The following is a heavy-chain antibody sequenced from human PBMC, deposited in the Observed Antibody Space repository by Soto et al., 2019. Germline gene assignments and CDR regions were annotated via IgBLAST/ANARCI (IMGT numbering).Heavy chain of an antibody. CDR3: AFNSGSGSYYFDY. CDR1: GCNFRRYA. Sequence: PGGSLRLSCAASGCNFRRYAMWWVRQAPGKGLECVSAISGGGETTYYADSVKGRFTISRDNSKNTLYLQMNSLRAEDTAVYYCAFNSGSGSYYFDYWGQGTLVTVSS. D-gene: IGHD3-10*01. CDR2: ISGGGETT. J-gene: IGHJ4*02. V-gene: IGHV3-23*01.